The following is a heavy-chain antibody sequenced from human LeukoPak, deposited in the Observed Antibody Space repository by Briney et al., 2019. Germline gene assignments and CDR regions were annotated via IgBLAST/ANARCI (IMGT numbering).Heavy chain of an antibody. J-gene: IGHJ3*02. CDR2: IYYSGSS. CDR1: GGSISSYY. D-gene: IGHD3-9*01. Sequence: SETLSLTCTVSGGSISSYYWSWIRQPPGKGLEWIGYIYYSGSSRYNPSLKSRVTISLDTSNNQFSLKLSSVTAADTAVYYCARLDYDILTRGAFDIWGQGTMVTVSS. V-gene: IGHV4-59*01. CDR3: ARLDYDILTRGAFDI.